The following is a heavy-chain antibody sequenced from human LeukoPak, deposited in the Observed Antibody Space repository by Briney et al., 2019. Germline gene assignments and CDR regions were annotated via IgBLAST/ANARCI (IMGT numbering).Heavy chain of an antibody. J-gene: IGHJ3*02. V-gene: IGHV3-21*01. CDR2: ISSSSSYI. D-gene: IGHD3-22*01. CDR1: GFTFSSYS. Sequence: PGGSLRLSCAASGFTFSSYSVNWVRQAPGKGLQWVSSISSSSSYIYYADSVKGRFTISRDNAKNSLYLQMNSLRAEDTAVYYCARDFSMIVVDSPPDAFDIWGQGTMVTVSS. CDR3: ARDFSMIVVDSPPDAFDI.